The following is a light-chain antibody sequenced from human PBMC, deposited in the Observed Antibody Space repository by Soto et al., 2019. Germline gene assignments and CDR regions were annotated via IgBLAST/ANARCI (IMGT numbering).Light chain of an antibody. Sequence: PGGKATLSCMASQSVSGSLGWYQQKPGQAPRLIIYDASVRASGIPARFSGSGSGTDFTLTISSLEPEDFAVYYCREGTYWPLTFGGGTKVDIK. CDR1: QSVSGS. CDR3: REGTYWPLT. CDR2: DAS. J-gene: IGKJ4*01. V-gene: IGKV3-11*01.